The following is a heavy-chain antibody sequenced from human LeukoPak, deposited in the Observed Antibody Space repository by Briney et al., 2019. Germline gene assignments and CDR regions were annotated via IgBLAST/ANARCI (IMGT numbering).Heavy chain of an antibody. CDR3: AKETELWFGESTSMVAYFDY. V-gene: IGHV3-23*01. D-gene: IGHD3-10*01. CDR1: GFTFSSYA. J-gene: IGHJ4*02. CDR2: ISGSGGST. Sequence: SGGSLRLSCAASGFTFSSYAMSWVRQAPGKGLEWVSAISGSGGSTYYADSVKGRFTISRDNSKNTLYLQMNSLRAEDTAVYYCAKETELWFGESTSMVAYFDYWGQGTLVTVSS.